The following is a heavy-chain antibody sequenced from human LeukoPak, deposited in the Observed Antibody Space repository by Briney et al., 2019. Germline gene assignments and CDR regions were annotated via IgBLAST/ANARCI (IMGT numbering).Heavy chain of an antibody. CDR3: ARDALEIGPYYFDP. CDR1: GGSISSGSYY. Sequence: PSETLSLTCTVSGGSISSGSYYWTWIRQSAGKGLEWIGRVYRSGSTNYNPSLKSRVSMSIDTSRNQFSLKLSSVTVADTAVYYCARDALEIGPYYFDPWGQGTLVTVSS. V-gene: IGHV4-61*02. J-gene: IGHJ4*02. CDR2: VYRSGST. D-gene: IGHD1-1*01.